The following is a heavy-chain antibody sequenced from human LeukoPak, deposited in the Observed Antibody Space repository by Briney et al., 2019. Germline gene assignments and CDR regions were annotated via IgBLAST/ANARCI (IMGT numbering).Heavy chain of an antibody. D-gene: IGHD3-22*01. CDR3: ARVVEDYYDSSGYFIDY. CDR2: INHSGST. V-gene: IGHV4-34*01. J-gene: IGHJ4*02. Sequence: SETLSLTCAVYGGSFSGYYWSWIRQPPGKGLEWIGEINHSGSTNYNPSLKGRVTISVDTSKNQCSLKLSSVTAADTAVYYCARVVEDYYDSSGYFIDYWGQGTLVTVSS. CDR1: GGSFSGYY.